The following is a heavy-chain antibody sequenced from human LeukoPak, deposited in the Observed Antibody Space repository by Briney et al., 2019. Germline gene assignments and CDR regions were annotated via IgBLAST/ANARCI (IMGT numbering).Heavy chain of an antibody. V-gene: IGHV1-69*13. Sequence: SVKVSCKASGGTFSSYAISWVRQAPGQGLEWMGGIIPIFGTANYAQKFQGRVTITADESTSTAYMELSSLRSEDTAVYYCARLGGDIVVVPAANGNWFDPWGQGTLVTVSS. D-gene: IGHD2-2*01. CDR3: ARLGGDIVVVPAANGNWFDP. CDR2: IIPIFGTA. CDR1: GGTFSSYA. J-gene: IGHJ5*02.